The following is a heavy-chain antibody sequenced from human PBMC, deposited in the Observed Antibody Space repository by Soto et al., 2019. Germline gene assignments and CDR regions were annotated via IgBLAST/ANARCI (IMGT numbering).Heavy chain of an antibody. CDR3: ARDQVNWGYYYYYYGMDV. D-gene: IGHD3-16*01. CDR1: GDSITSNSYF. CDR2: IYYSGST. V-gene: IGHV4-39*07. Sequence: SETLSLTCTVSGDSITSNSYFWAWIRQPPGKGLEWIGSIYYSGSTYYNPSLKSRVTISVDTSKNQFSLKLSSVTAADTAVYYCARDQVNWGYYYYYYGMDVWGQGTTVTVSS. J-gene: IGHJ6*02.